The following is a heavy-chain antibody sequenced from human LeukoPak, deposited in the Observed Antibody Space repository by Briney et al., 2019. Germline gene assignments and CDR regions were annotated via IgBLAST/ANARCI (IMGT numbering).Heavy chain of an antibody. J-gene: IGHJ6*02. CDR1: GFTFSSYA. Sequence: PGGSLRLSCAASGFTFSSYAMHWVRQAPGKGLEWVAVISYDGSNKYYADSVKGRFTISRDNSKNTLYLQMNSLRAEDTAVYYCARGTGDYAYSYYYYGMDVWGQGTTVTVSS. V-gene: IGHV3-30*07. D-gene: IGHD4-17*01. CDR3: ARGTGDYAYSYYYYGMDV. CDR2: ISYDGSNK.